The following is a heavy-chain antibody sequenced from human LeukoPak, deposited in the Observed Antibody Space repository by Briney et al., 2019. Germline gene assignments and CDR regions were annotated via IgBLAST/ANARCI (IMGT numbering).Heavy chain of an antibody. V-gene: IGHV1-2*02. Sequence: GASVKVSCKASGYTFTGYYMHWVRQAPGQGLEWMGWINPNSGGTNYAQKFQGRVTMTRDTSISTAYIELSRLRSDDTAVYYCARYEDMITFGGVIVANWFDPWGQGTLVTVSP. CDR2: INPNSGGT. CDR1: GYTFTGYY. CDR3: ARYEDMITFGGVIVANWFDP. J-gene: IGHJ5*02. D-gene: IGHD3-16*02.